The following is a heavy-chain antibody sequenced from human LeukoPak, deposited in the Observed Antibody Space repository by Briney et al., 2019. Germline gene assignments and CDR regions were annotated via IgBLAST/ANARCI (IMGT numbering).Heavy chain of an antibody. V-gene: IGHV3-74*01. CDR2: INSDGSST. J-gene: IGHJ5*02. CDR3: ARGLSIAVAGPSWFDP. CDR1: GFTVSSNY. Sequence: PGGSLRLSCAASGFTVSSNYMSWVRQAPGKGLVWVSRINSDGSSTSYADSVKGRFTISRDNAKNTLYLQMNSLRAEDTAVYYCARGLSIAVAGPSWFDPWGQGTLVTVSS. D-gene: IGHD6-19*01.